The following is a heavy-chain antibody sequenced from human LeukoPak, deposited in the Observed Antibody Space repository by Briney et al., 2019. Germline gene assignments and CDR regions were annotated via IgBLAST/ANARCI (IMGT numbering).Heavy chain of an antibody. CDR3: ARGGGNYYFDY. CDR2: IYNGGTT. Sequence: SETLSLTCTVSGDSISTYYWSWIRQPPGKGLEWIGYIYNGGTTKFNPSLKSRVTISVDTSQNQFSLKLSSVTAADTAVYYCARGGGNYYFDYWGQGTLVTVSS. V-gene: IGHV4-59*08. D-gene: IGHD1-7*01. J-gene: IGHJ4*02. CDR1: GDSISTYY.